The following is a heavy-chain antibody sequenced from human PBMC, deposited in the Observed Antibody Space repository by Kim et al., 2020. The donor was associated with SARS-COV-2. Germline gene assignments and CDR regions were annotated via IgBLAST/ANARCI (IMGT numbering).Heavy chain of an antibody. D-gene: IGHD5-12*01. CDR3: ARSSRLIGVGGYDYPDY. Sequence: ASVKVSCKASGYTFTGYYMHWVRQAPGQGLEWMGRINPNSGGTNYAQKFQGRVTMTRDTSISTAYMELSRLRSDDTAVYYCARSSRLIGVGGYDYPDYWGQGTLVTVSS. CDR1: GYTFTGYY. CDR2: INPNSGGT. J-gene: IGHJ4*02. V-gene: IGHV1-2*06.